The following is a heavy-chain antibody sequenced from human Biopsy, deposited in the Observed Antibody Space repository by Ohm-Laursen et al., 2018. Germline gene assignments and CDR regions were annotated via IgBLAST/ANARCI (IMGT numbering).Heavy chain of an antibody. CDR1: GDSVTKYY. J-gene: IGHJ6*02. V-gene: IGHV4-59*02. D-gene: IGHD4-11*01. Sequence: SETLSLTCIVSGDSVTKYYWSWIRQPPGKGLEWIGHIYYSVMTNYNPSLQSRVSISVDTSRNQVSLTLNSVTAADTAMYYCARDSGILNYGNFKYYHYYGMDVWGQGTKVTVSS. CDR2: IYYSVMT. CDR3: ARDSGILNYGNFKYYHYYGMDV.